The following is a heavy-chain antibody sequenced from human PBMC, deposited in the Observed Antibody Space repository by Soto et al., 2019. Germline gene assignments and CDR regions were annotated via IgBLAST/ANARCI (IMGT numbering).Heavy chain of an antibody. CDR2: INWDSTTI. D-gene: IGHD6-13*01. CDR3: AKDYSSSRRDACDF. CDR1: GFTFPDYT. V-gene: IGHV3-9*01. Sequence: EVQLVESGGGLVQPGRSLRLSCVASGFTFPDYTMHWVRQLPGKGLEWVSTINWDSTTIGYADSVKGRFTISRDDAKNSLYLQMNRLRVEDTALYYCAKDYSSSRRDACDFWGQGTMVTVSS. J-gene: IGHJ3*01.